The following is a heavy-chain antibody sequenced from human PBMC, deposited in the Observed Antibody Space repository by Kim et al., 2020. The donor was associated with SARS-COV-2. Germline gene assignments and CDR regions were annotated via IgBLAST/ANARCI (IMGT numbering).Heavy chain of an antibody. Sequence: PSLKSRVTISVDTSKNQFSLKLSSVTAADTAVYYCARGSGLAAAGTRFGYWGQGTLVTVSS. D-gene: IGHD6-13*01. J-gene: IGHJ4*02. V-gene: IGHV4-34*01. CDR3: ARGSGLAAAGTRFGY.